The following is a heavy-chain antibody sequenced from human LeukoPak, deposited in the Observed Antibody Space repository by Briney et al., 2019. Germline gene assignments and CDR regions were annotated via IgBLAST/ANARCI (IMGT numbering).Heavy chain of an antibody. CDR3: ARVRYYYDSGGFNWFDP. Sequence: SQTLSLTCTVSGGSISSGSYYWSWIRQPAGKGLEWIGRIYTSGSTNYNPSLKSRVTISVDTSKNQFSLKLSSVTAADTAVYYCARVRYYYDSGGFNWFDPWGQGTLVTVSS. CDR1: GGSISSGSYY. D-gene: IGHD3-22*01. CDR2: IYTSGST. J-gene: IGHJ5*02. V-gene: IGHV4-61*02.